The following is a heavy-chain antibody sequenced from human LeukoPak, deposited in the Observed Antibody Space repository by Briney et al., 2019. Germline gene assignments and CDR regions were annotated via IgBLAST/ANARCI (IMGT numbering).Heavy chain of an antibody. D-gene: IGHD2-15*01. CDR2: IYYSGYT. J-gene: IGHJ6*03. CDR3: ARARAYCSGGSCYSRAYYYYYMDV. V-gene: IGHV4-59*12. Sequence: SETLSLTCTVSGGFISSYYWSWIRQPPGKGLEWIGCIYYSGYTNYKSSLKSRVTISVDTSKNQFSLKLSSVTAADTAVYYCARARAYCSGGSCYSRAYYYYYMDVWGKGTTVTVSS. CDR1: GGFISSYY.